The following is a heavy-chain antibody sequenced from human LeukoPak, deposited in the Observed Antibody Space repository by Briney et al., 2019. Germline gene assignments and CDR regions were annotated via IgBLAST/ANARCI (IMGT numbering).Heavy chain of an antibody. Sequence: SETLSLTCTVSGGSISGYYWSWIRQPPGKGLEWIGYIYYSGSTNYNPSLKSRVTISVDTSKNQFSLKLSSVTAADTAVYYCARAENYCSGGSCYVRHNWFDPWGQGTLVTVSS. CDR3: ARAENYCSGGSCYVRHNWFDP. J-gene: IGHJ5*02. V-gene: IGHV4-59*01. CDR2: IYYSGST. CDR1: GGSISGYY. D-gene: IGHD2-15*01.